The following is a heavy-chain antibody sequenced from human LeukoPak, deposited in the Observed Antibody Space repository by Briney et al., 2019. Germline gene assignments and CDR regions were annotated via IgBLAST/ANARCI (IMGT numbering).Heavy chain of an antibody. V-gene: IGHV3-74*01. CDR3: AGVAAGGTAYLYYGMDV. D-gene: IGHD6-13*01. CDR1: GFTFSSYW. J-gene: IGHJ6*02. Sequence: GGSLRLSCAASGFTFSSYWMHWVRQAPGKGLVWVSRINSDGSSTSYADSVKGRFTISRDNAENTLYLQMNSLRAEDTAVYYCAGVAAGGTAYLYYGMDVWGQGTTVTVSS. CDR2: INSDGSST.